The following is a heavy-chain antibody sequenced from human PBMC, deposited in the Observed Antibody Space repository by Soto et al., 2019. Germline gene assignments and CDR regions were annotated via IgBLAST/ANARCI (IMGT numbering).Heavy chain of an antibody. Sequence: GGSLRLSCAASGFTFSSYAMSWVRQAPGKGLEWVSAISGSGGSTYYADSVKGRFTISRDNSKNTLYLQMNSLRAEDTAVYYCAKGGWVATIDYYYYMDVWGKGTTVTVSS. CDR1: GFTFSSYA. V-gene: IGHV3-23*01. CDR2: ISGSGGST. J-gene: IGHJ6*03. CDR3: AKGGWVATIDYYYYMDV. D-gene: IGHD5-12*01.